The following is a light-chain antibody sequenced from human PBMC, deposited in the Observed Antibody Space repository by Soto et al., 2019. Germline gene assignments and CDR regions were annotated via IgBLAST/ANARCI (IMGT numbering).Light chain of an antibody. CDR3: MQGTHWLWT. CDR1: QSLVFSDGNTY. V-gene: IGKV2-30*01. CDR2: KVS. J-gene: IGKJ1*01. Sequence: DVVLTQSPLSLPVALGQPASISCRSSQSLVFSDGNTYLNWFQQRPGQSPRRLIYKVSNRGSGVPYRFSGSGSSTDFTMKISRVEAEDVGIYYCMQGTHWLWTFGQGTKVEIK.